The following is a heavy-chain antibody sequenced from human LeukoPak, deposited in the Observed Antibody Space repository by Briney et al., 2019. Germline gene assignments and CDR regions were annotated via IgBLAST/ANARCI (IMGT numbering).Heavy chain of an antibody. Sequence: SETLSLXCTVSGGSITTYYWSWLRQSPGRGLEWIGYIHHSVSPTYNPSLKSRVTISVDTSKNQFSLKVSSVTAADTAVYYCARDILMVGATHYFDYWGQGTLVTVSS. CDR1: GGSITTYY. D-gene: IGHD1-26*01. CDR2: IHHSVSP. V-gene: IGHV4-59*01. J-gene: IGHJ4*02. CDR3: ARDILMVGATHYFDY.